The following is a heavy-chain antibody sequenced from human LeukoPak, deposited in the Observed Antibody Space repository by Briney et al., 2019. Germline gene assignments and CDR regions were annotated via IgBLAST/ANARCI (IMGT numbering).Heavy chain of an antibody. CDR1: GFNYDAYT. CDR3: ARDPRSKGGDWGDFDY. D-gene: IGHD2-21*02. V-gene: IGHV3-7*01. Sequence: GGSLRLSCAASGFNYDAYTIHWVRQAPGKGLEWVGNIKQDGSEKYYMDSVKGRFTISRDNARNSLNLQMNSLRAEDTAVYYCARDPRSKGGDWGDFDYWGQGTLVTVSS. J-gene: IGHJ4*02. CDR2: IKQDGSEK.